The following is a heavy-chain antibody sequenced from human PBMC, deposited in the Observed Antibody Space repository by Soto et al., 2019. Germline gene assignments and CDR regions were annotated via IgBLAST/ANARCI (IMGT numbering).Heavy chain of an antibody. CDR1: GGSISTSTFF. CDR2: INYSGTT. V-gene: IGHV4-39*01. D-gene: IGHD3-10*01. J-gene: IGHJ4*02. CDR3: AGLIYGFTTSCYFDY. Sequence: TSETLSLTCTVSGGSISTSTFFWTWIRQPPGKGPEWMGSINYSGTTYYTSSLRSRMTISVDTSKNQFSLKMSSVTAADTAVYYCAGLIYGFTTSCYFDYWGRG.